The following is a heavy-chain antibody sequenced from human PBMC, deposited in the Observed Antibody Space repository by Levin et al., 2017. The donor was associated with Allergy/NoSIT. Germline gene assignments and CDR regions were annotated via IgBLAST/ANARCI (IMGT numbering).Heavy chain of an antibody. J-gene: IGHJ6*01. CDR1: EFTIHSYA. D-gene: IGHD6-25*01. CDR2: ISYDGLNE. Sequence: GESLKISCAASEFTIHSYAMHWFRQAPGKGLEWVAVISYDGLNEFYADSVKGRFTVSRDNSRNTVFLQMNSLRVGHTAVYYCAREPIAAAPSGGVDVWGQGTTVTVAS. CDR3: AREPIAAAPSGGVDV. V-gene: IGHV3-30*04.